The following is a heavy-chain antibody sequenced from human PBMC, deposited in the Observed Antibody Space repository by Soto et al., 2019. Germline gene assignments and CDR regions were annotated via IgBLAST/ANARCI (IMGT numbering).Heavy chain of an antibody. J-gene: IGHJ4*02. D-gene: IGHD3-22*01. CDR2: IYWDDSK. CDR3: AHAYDGTSRY. CDR1: GFSLSTREVG. Sequence: QITLKESGPTLVKPTQTLTLTCTFSGFSLSTREVGVGWIRQPPGKALEWLAVIYWDDSKHYSPSLKSRVTITKDTSKNQVVLAVTNMDPVDTATYYCAHAYDGTSRYWGQGTLVTVSS. V-gene: IGHV2-5*02.